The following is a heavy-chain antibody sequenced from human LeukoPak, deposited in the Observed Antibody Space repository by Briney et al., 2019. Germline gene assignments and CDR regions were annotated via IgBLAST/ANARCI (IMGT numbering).Heavy chain of an antibody. CDR2: ISAYNGNT. Sequence: ASVKVSCKASGYTFTSYGISWVRQAPGQGLEWMGWISAYNGNTNYAQKLQGRVTMTTDTSTSTAYMELRSLRSDDTAVYYCARAYSSGWYYSYYYYYGMDVWGQGTTVTVSS. CDR3: ARAYSSGWYYSYYYYYGMDV. J-gene: IGHJ6*02. D-gene: IGHD6-19*01. V-gene: IGHV1-18*01. CDR1: GYTFTSYG.